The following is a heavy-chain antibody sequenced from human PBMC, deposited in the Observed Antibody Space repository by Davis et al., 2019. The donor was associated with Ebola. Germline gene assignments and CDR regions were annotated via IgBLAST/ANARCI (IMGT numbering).Heavy chain of an antibody. CDR1: GHTFNNYA. CDR3: ARDKLVTPPDY. J-gene: IGHJ4*02. V-gene: IGHV1-18*01. D-gene: IGHD4-23*01. Sequence: ASVKVSCKASGHTFNNYAVNWVRQAPGQGLEWMGWISAYNGNTNYAQKLQGRVTMTTDTSTSTAYMELRSLRSDDTAVYYCARDKLVTPPDYWGQGTLVTVSS. CDR2: ISAYNGNT.